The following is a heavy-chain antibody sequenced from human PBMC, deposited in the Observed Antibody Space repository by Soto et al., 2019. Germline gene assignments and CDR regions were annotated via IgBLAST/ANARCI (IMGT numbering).Heavy chain of an antibody. CDR1: RFAFSSYA. Sequence: EVQLLESGGGLVQPGGSLRLSCATSRFAFSSYAMSWVRQAPGKGLEWVSAIGGSGHSTFYADSVRGRFTISRDNSKYTLYLQMDSLRSEDTAFYYCAKGLSGSGAYNCFDPWGQGTLVTFSS. CDR3: AKGLSGSGAYNCFDP. V-gene: IGHV3-23*01. J-gene: IGHJ5*02. CDR2: IGGSGHST. D-gene: IGHD3-10*01.